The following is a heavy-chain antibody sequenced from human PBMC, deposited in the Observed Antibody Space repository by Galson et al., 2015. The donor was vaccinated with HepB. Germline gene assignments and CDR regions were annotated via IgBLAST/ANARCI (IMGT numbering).Heavy chain of an antibody. CDR1: GYTFTSYG. D-gene: IGHD1-7*01. Sequence: SCKASGYTFTSYGISWVRQAPGQGLEWMGWISAYNGNTNYAQKLQGRVTLTTDTSTSTAYMELRSLRSDDTALYYCARDRLTGTTSPIDYWGQGTLVTVSS. CDR3: ARDRLTGTTSPIDY. J-gene: IGHJ4*02. CDR2: ISAYNGNT. V-gene: IGHV1-18*01.